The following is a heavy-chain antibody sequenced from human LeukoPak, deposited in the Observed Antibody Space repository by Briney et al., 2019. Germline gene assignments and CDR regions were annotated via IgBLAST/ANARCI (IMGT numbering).Heavy chain of an antibody. CDR3: ASRAYCGGDCYYYAN. J-gene: IGHJ4*02. D-gene: IGHD2-21*02. CDR1: GFTFSNAW. V-gene: IGHV3-11*04. Sequence: GGSLRLSCAASGFTFSNAWMSWVRQAPGKGLEWVSYISSSGSTIYYADSVKGRFTISRDNAKNSLYLQMNSLRAEDTAVYYCASRAYCGGDCYYYANWGQGTLVTVSS. CDR2: ISSSGSTI.